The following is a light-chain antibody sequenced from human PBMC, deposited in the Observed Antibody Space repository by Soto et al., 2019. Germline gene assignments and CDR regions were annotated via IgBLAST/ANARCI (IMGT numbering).Light chain of an antibody. CDR3: MQGLQTPII. CDR2: LGS. V-gene: IGKV2-28*01. CDR1: QSLLHSNGYNY. J-gene: IGKJ5*01. Sequence: DIVMTQSPLSLPVTPGEIVSISCRSSQSLLHSNGYNYLDWYLQKPGQPPQLLIYLGSTRASGATDRFSGRGSGTDFTLKITRVEAEDVGVYYCMQGLQTPIIFGQGTRLEIK.